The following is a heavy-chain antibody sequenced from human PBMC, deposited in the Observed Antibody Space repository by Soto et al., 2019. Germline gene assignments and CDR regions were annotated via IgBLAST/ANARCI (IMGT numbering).Heavy chain of an antibody. Sequence: GGSLRLSCAASGFTFSSYGMHWVRQAPGKGLEWVAVISYDGSNKYYADSVKGRFTISRDNATRSLYLQMMSLTAEDTAIYYCVRGGGGGLFDPWGQGTMVTVS. J-gene: IGHJ5*02. CDR2: ISYDGSNK. CDR1: GFTFSSYG. V-gene: IGHV3-30*03. D-gene: IGHD2-15*01. CDR3: VRGGGGGLFDP.